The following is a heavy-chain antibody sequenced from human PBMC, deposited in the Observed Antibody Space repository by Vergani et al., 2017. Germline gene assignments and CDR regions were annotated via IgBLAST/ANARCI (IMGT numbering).Heavy chain of an antibody. D-gene: IGHD5-12*01. J-gene: IGHJ4*02. Sequence: QVQLVQSGAEVKKPGASVKVSCKASGYTFTSYAMHWVRQAPGQRLEWMGWINAGNGNTKYSQKFQGRVTITRDTSASTAYMELSSLRSEDTAVYYCAKEAHPQGWLRLSNYFDYWGQGTLVTVSS. CDR2: INAGNGNT. CDR3: AKEAHPQGWLRLSNYFDY. V-gene: IGHV1-3*01. CDR1: GYTFTSYA.